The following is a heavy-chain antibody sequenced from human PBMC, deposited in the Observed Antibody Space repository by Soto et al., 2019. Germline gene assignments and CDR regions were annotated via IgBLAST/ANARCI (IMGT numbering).Heavy chain of an antibody. Sequence: QVQLVESGGGVVQPGRSLRLSCAASGFTFSRSGMHWVRQAPGKGLEWVAVIGYDGRNKYYADSVKGRFTISRDNSKNTLYLQMNSLRAEDTAVYYCARQIAVAPPDYWGQGTLVTVSS. CDR2: IGYDGRNK. V-gene: IGHV3-33*01. CDR3: ARQIAVAPPDY. D-gene: IGHD6-19*01. CDR1: GFTFSRSG. J-gene: IGHJ4*02.